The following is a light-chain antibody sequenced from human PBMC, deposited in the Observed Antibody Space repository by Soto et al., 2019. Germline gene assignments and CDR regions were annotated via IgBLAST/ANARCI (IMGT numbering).Light chain of an antibody. J-gene: IGLJ2*01. V-gene: IGLV4-69*01. CDR2: VNTDGSH. CDR1: GGHSSYA. Sequence: QLVLTQSPSASASLGASVKLTCTLSGGHSSYAIAWHQQQPEKGPRYLMKVNTDGSHNKGDGIPDRFSGSSSGAERYLTISSLQSEDEADYYCQTWGAGFSVVFGGGTKLTVL. CDR3: QTWGAGFSVV.